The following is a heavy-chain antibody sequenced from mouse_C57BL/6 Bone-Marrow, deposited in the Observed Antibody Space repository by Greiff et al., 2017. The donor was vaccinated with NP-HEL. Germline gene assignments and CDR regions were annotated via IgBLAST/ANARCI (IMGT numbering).Heavy chain of an antibody. D-gene: IGHD2-4*01. CDR2: ISSGGDYI. J-gene: IGHJ4*01. CDR3: TRVYYDYEDYYAMDY. CDR1: GFTFSSYA. Sequence: EVMLVESGEGLVKPGGSLKLSCAASGFTFSSYAMSWVRQTPEKRLEWVAYISSGGDYIYYADTVKGRFTISRDNARNTLYLQMSSLKSEDTAMYYCTRVYYDYEDYYAMDYWGQGTSVTVSS. V-gene: IGHV5-9-1*02.